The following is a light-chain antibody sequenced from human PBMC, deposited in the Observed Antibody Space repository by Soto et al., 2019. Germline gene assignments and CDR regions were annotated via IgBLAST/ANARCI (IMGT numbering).Light chain of an antibody. Sequence: EIVMTQSPATLSVSPGERATLSCRASHRVSSYLAWYQQKHGQAPRLLLYGTSTRATGIPAMISGSGSGTEFTLTSSSLQYEDFAVYYWQQYNNCPLTFGGGTKVEIK. V-gene: IGKV3-15*01. CDR3: QQYNNCPLT. CDR1: HRVSSY. J-gene: IGKJ4*01. CDR2: GTS.